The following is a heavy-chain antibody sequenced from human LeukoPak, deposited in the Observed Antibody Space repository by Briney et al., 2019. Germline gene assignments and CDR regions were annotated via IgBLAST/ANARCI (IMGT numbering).Heavy chain of an antibody. CDR3: ARGGRVTTWKTYYYYYYMDV. Sequence: VASVKVSCKASGYTFTGYYMQWVRQAPGQGLEWMGRLNPNRGGTNYAQKFQGRVTMTRDPSISTGYMVLGKPRSVDTAVYYSARGGRVTTWKTYYYYYYMDVGGERTKVTVSS. CDR2: LNPNRGGT. CDR1: GYTFTGYY. J-gene: IGHJ6*03. V-gene: IGHV1-2*06. D-gene: IGHD4-11*01.